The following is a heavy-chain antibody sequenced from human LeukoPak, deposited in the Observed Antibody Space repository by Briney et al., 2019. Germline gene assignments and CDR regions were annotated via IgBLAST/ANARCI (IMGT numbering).Heavy chain of an antibody. CDR1: GFTFSSYA. V-gene: IGHV3-64*02. CDR3: ARDLIMTTVTTSPDY. J-gene: IGHJ4*02. D-gene: IGHD4-17*01. Sequence: GESLRLSCAASGFTFSSYAVHWVRQAPGKGLQYVSGITSNGGRTYYADSVKGRFSISRDNSKNTLYLQMNSLRAEDTAVYYCARDLIMTTVTTSPDYWGQGTLVTVSS. CDR2: ITSNGGRT.